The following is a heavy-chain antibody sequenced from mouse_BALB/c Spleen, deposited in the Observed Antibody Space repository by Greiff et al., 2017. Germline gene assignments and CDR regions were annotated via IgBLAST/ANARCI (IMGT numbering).Heavy chain of an antibody. J-gene: IGHJ4*01. D-gene: IGHD2-2*01. Sequence: EVKLMESGPGLVKPSQSLSLTCTVTGYSITSDYAWNWIRQFPGNKLEWMGYISYSGSTSYNPSLKSRISITRDTSKNQFFLQLNSVTTEDTATYYCARSRGGYDEGGYAMDYWGQGTSVTVSS. CDR2: ISYSGST. CDR3: ARSRGGYDEGGYAMDY. CDR1: GYSITSDYA. V-gene: IGHV3-2*02.